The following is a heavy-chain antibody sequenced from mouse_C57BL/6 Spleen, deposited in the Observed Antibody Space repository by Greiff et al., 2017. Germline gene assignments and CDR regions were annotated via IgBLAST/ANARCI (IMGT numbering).Heavy chain of an antibody. V-gene: IGHV2-2*01. CDR2: IWSGGGT. CDR3: ASYGSSSYYFDY. Sequence: VQLQQSGPGLVQPSQSLSITCTVSGFSLTSYGVHWVRQSSGKGLEWLGVIWSGGGTDYNAAFISRLSISKDNSKSQVFFKMNSLQADDTAIYYCASYGSSSYYFDYWGQGTTLTVSS. CDR1: GFSLTSYG. D-gene: IGHD1-1*01. J-gene: IGHJ2*01.